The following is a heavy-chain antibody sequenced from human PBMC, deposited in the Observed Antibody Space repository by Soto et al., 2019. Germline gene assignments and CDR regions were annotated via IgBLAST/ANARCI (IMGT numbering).Heavy chain of an antibody. CDR1: GYTFTYYT. CDR3: TRDYYDSSGYYPKFDY. D-gene: IGHD3-22*01. V-gene: IGHV1-3*01. J-gene: IGHJ4*02. Sequence: ASVKVSCKASGYTFTYYTVHWVRQAPGQRLEWMGWINAGDGNTKYSPNFQGRVTITKDTSASTVYMELSSLRSEDTAVYFCTRDYYDSSGYYPKFDYWGQGTLVTGSS. CDR2: INAGDGNT.